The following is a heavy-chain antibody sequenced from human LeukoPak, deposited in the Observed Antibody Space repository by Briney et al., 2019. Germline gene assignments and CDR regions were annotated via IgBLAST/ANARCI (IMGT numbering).Heavy chain of an antibody. Sequence: SETLSLTCTVSGGSISSYYWSWIRQPPGKGLEWIGYIYYSGSTNYNPSLKSRVTISVDTSKNQFSLKLSSVTAADTAVYYCARVSDKWELASWGQGTLVTVSS. J-gene: IGHJ5*02. CDR2: IYYSGST. D-gene: IGHD1-26*01. V-gene: IGHV4-59*01. CDR1: GGSISSYY. CDR3: ARVSDKWELAS.